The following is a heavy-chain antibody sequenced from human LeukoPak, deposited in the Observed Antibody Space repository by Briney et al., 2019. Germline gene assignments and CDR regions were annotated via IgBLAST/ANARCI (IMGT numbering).Heavy chain of an antibody. CDR2: INHSGST. CDR3: ARDGSPTTVRGCSSTSCYVGYDY. Sequence: SETLSLTCAVCGGSFSGYYWSWIRQPPGKGLEWVGEINHSGSTNYNPSLKSRVTISVDTSKNQFSLKLSSVTAADTAVYYCARDGSPTTVRGCSSTSCYVGYDYWGQGTLVTVSS. J-gene: IGHJ4*02. CDR1: GGSFSGYY. D-gene: IGHD2-2*01. V-gene: IGHV4-34*01.